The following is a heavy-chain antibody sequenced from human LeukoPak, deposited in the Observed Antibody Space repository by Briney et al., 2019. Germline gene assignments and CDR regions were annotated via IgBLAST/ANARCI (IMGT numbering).Heavy chain of an antibody. CDR3: ATLGVYYDSSGYYYN. J-gene: IGHJ4*02. CDR1: GGSFSGYY. CDR2: INHSGST. Sequence: SETLSLTCAVYGGSFSGYYWSWIRQPPGKGLEWIGEINHSGSTYHNPSLKSRVTISVDSSKNQFSLKLTSVTAADTAVYYCATLGVYYDSSGYYYNWGQGTLVTVSS. V-gene: IGHV4-34*01. D-gene: IGHD3-22*01.